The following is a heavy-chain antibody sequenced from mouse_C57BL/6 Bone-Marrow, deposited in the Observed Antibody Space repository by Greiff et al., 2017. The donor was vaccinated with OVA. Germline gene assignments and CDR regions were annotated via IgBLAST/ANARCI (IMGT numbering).Heavy chain of an antibody. D-gene: IGHD1-3*01. CDR1: GYTFTEYT. V-gene: IGHV1-62-2*01. Sequence: QVQLKESGAELVKPGASVKLSCKASGYTFTEYTIHCVKQRSGQGLEWIGWFYPGSGSIKYHEKFKDKATLTADKSSRTVYMELRRVTSEDSAVYFCARHERSKGLFDYWGQGTTLTVSS. J-gene: IGHJ2*01. CDR3: ARHERSKGLFDY. CDR2: FYPGSGSI.